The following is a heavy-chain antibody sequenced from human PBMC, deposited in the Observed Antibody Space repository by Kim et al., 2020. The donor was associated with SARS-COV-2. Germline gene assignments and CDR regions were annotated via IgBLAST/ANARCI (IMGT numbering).Heavy chain of an antibody. J-gene: IGHJ6*02. CDR2: IIPILGIA. CDR1: GGTFSSYT. V-gene: IGHV1-69*04. CDR3: ARDHYYGSGSYFREYYYGMDV. Sequence: SVKVSCKASGGTFSSYTISWVRQAPGQGLEWMGRIIPILGIANYAQKFQGRVTITADKSTSTAYMELSSLRSEDTAVYYCARDHYYGSGSYFREYYYGMDVWGQGTTVTVSS. D-gene: IGHD3-10*01.